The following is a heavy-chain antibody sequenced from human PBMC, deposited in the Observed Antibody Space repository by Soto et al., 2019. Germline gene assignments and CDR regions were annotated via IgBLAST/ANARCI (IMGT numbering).Heavy chain of an antibody. Sequence: GGSLRLSCATSGFSFSDSYMSWIRQAPGKGLEWISYISPRSTFRDYADSVKGRFTISRDSVKNSLCLQMNNLTADDTGVYYCARGGGGGLFDPWGQGSVVTVS. J-gene: IGHJ5*02. CDR1: GFSFSDSY. D-gene: IGHD2-21*01. V-gene: IGHV3-11*06. CDR2: ISPRSTFR. CDR3: ARGGGGGLFDP.